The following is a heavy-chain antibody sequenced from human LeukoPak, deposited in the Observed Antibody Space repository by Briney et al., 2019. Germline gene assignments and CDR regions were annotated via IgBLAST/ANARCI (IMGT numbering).Heavy chain of an antibody. CDR2: IIPILGIA. CDR1: GGTFSSYT. D-gene: IGHD6-19*01. J-gene: IGHJ4*02. CDR3: ARDQNPHIAVAGRSHFDY. Sequence: SVKVSCKASGGTFSSYTISWVRQAPGQGLGWMGRIIPILGIANYAQKFQGRVTITADKSTSTAYMELSSLRSEDTAVYYCARDQNPHIAVAGRSHFDYWGQGTLVTVSS. V-gene: IGHV1-69*04.